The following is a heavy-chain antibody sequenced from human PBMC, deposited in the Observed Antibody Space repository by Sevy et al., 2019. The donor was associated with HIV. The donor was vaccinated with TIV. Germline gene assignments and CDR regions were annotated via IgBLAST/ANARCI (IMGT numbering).Heavy chain of an antibody. J-gene: IGHJ4*02. V-gene: IGHV4-30-4*01. D-gene: IGHD2-2*01. CDR1: GGSISSGDYY. CDR3: ARAYRDAPEGFDY. Sequence: SESLSLTCTVSGGSISSGDYYWSWIRQPPGKGLEWIGYIYYSGSTYDNPSLKSRVTISVDTSKNQFSLKLSSVTAADTAVYYCARAYRDAPEGFDYWGQGTLVTVSS. CDR2: IYYSGST.